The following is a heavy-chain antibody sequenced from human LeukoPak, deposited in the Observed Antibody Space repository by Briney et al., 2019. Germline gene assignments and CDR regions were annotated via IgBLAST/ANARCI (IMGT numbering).Heavy chain of an antibody. CDR1: GGSFSDYW. CDR3: ARGDYGDYVFDY. CDR2: VNHSGRT. J-gene: IGHJ4*02. Sequence: SETLSLTCAVYGGSFSDYWWTWIRQSPGKGLEWIGEVNHSGRTNYNPSLKSRVSISVDRSKKQFSLKLTSVTAADTAVYYCARGDYGDYVFDYWGQGTLVTVSS. D-gene: IGHD4-17*01. V-gene: IGHV4-34*01.